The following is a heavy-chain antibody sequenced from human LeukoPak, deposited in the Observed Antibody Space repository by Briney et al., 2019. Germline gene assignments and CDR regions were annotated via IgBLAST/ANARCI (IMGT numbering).Heavy chain of an antibody. Sequence: PGGSLRLSCAASGFTFSSYAMSWVRQAPGKGLEWVSVIYSGGSTYYADSVKGRFTISRDNSKNTLYLQMNSLRAEDTAVYYCARSLYYYGSGSYYNPFYFDYWGQGTLVTVSS. CDR1: GFTFSSYA. CDR3: ARSLYYYGSGSYYNPFYFDY. CDR2: IYSGGST. V-gene: IGHV3-66*01. D-gene: IGHD3-10*01. J-gene: IGHJ4*02.